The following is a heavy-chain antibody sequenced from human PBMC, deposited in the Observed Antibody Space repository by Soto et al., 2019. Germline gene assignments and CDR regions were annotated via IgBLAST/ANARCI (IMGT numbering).Heavy chain of an antibody. CDR3: ARGDYRVLEF. Sequence: GESLKISCKDSVFSFASSWIGWVRQMPGKGLEWMGVIYPGDSDTRYSPSFQGQVTISADKSISTAYLQWSSLKASDTAMYYCARGDYRVLEFWGQGTLVTVSS. V-gene: IGHV5-51*01. J-gene: IGHJ4*02. D-gene: IGHD4-4*01. CDR1: VFSFASSW. CDR2: IYPGDSDT.